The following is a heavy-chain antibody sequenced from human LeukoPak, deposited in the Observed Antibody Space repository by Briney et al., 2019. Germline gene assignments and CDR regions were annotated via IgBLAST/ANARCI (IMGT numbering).Heavy chain of an antibody. CDR3: ARGYYCGY. J-gene: IGHJ4*02. V-gene: IGHV4-39*07. CDR1: GGSISSSSDY. Sequence: SETLSLTCTVSGGSISSSSDYWGWIRQPPGKGLEHIGSFYYSGSTYYNPSLKSRVTISVDTSKNQFSLKVRSVTAADTAVYYCARGYYCGYWGQGTLVTVSS. CDR2: FYYSGST. D-gene: IGHD3-22*01.